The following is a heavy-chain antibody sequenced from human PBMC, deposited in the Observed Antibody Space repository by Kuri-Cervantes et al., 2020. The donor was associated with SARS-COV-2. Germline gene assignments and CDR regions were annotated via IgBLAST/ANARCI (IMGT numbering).Heavy chain of an antibody. CDR1: ETTFPNYD. D-gene: IGHD1-1*01. CDR2: VKTNSGNT. Sequence: ASVKVSCKAPETTFPNYDINWVRQATGQGLEWMGMVKTNSGNTLYAQIFQGRVTVTRDTSTSTAFMELSSLRSDDTAVYYCARDSGDWNPDGLDIWGQGTMVTVSS. V-gene: IGHV1-8*01. CDR3: ARDSGDWNPDGLDI. J-gene: IGHJ3*02.